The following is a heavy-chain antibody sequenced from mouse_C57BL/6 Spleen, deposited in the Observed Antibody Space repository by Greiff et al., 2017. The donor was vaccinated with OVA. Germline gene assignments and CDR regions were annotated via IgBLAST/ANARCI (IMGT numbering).Heavy chain of an antibody. D-gene: IGHD2-1*01. CDR3: AKPRSTIRFYAMDY. V-gene: IGHV2-3*01. Sequence: VKLVESGPGLVAPSQRLSITCTVSGFSLTSYGVSWVRQPPGKGLEWLGVIWGDGSTNYHSALISRLSISKDNSKSQAFLKLNSLQTDDTSTYYCAKPRSTIRFYAMDYWGQGTSVTVSS. CDR1: GFSLTSYG. CDR2: IWGDGST. J-gene: IGHJ4*01.